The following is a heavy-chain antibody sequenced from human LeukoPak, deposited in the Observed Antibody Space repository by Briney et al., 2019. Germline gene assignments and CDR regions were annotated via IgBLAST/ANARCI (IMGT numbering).Heavy chain of an antibody. J-gene: IGHJ4*02. CDR2: INHSGST. D-gene: IGHD3-10*01. CDR3: ARVGADGSGFLFDY. CDR1: GGSISGSY. V-gene: IGHV4-34*01. Sequence: SETLSLTCAVYGGSISGSYWSWIRQPPRKGQEWIGEINHSGSTNYNPSLKSRVTISVDTSKNQFSLKLSSVTAADTAVYYCARVGADGSGFLFDYWGQGTLVTVSS.